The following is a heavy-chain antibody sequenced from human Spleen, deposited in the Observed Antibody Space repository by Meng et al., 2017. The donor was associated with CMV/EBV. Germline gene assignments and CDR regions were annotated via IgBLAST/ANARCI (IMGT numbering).Heavy chain of an antibody. CDR3: ARASITIFGVVTKGIDS. Sequence: ASVKVSCKASGYTFTSYGISWVRQAPGQGLEWMGWINPNSGGTNYAQKFQGRVTMTRDTSISTAYMELSRLRSDDTAVYYCARASITIFGVVTKGIDSWGQGKLVTVSS. D-gene: IGHD3-3*01. CDR1: GYTFTSYG. CDR2: INPNSGGT. V-gene: IGHV1-2*02. J-gene: IGHJ4*02.